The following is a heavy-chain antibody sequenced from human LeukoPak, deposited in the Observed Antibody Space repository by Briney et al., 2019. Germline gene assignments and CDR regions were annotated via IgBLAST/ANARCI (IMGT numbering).Heavy chain of an antibody. J-gene: IGHJ4*02. V-gene: IGHV3-30*02. CDR1: AFTLSIHG. Sequence: GGSLRLSCPTSAFTLSIHGMHWVRQAPGKGLEWVAFIRYDGTSQYYTDSVNGRFTISRDNSMNTMYLQMNSLRVEDTAVYYCAKVGFGWYQIDYWGQGTLVTVSS. CDR3: AKVGFGWYQIDY. D-gene: IGHD6-19*01. CDR2: IRYDGTSQ.